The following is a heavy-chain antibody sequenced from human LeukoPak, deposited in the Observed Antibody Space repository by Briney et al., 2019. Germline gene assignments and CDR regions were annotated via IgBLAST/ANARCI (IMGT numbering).Heavy chain of an antibody. D-gene: IGHD2-2*02. CDR2: SYYSGST. V-gene: IGHV4-59*01. CDR3: ARGRYCSSTSCYKGGAFDI. CDR1: GGSISSYY. Sequence: PSETLSLTCTVSGGSISSYYWSWIRQPPGKGLEWIGYSYYSGSTNYNPSLKSRVTISVDTSKNQFSLKLSSVTAADTAVYYCARGRYCSSTSCYKGGAFDIWGQGTMVTVSS. J-gene: IGHJ3*02.